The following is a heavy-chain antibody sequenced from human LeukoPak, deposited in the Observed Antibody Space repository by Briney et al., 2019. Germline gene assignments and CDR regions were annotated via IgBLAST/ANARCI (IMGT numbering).Heavy chain of an antibody. Sequence: GGSLTLSCAASGFTFSSYSMNWVRQAPGKGLEWVSSISSSSTYINYADSVKGRFTISRDNAKNSLYLQVNSLRAEDSAVYYCARITLVRGVVKRQIDYWGQGTLVTV. D-gene: IGHD3-10*01. CDR3: ARITLVRGVVKRQIDY. J-gene: IGHJ4*02. V-gene: IGHV3-21*01. CDR2: ISSSSTYI. CDR1: GFTFSSYS.